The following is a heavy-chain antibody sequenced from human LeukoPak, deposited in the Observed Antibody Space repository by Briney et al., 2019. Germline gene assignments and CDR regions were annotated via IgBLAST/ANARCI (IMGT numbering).Heavy chain of an antibody. D-gene: IGHD3-22*01. J-gene: IGHJ4*02. Sequence: PGGSLRLSCADSGFTFSSYAMSWVRQAPGKGLEWVSSMSGSSTRTYYADSVKGRFTVSRDNPKNTLYLQMNSLRAEDTAVYYCAKQRDYYDSSGYYRGYYFDYWGQGTLVTVSS. CDR3: AKQRDYYDSSGYYRGYYFDY. CDR2: MSGSSTRT. V-gene: IGHV3-23*01. CDR1: GFTFSSYA.